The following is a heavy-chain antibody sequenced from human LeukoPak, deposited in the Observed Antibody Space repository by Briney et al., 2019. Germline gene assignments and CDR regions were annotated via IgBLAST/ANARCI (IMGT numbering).Heavy chain of an antibody. J-gene: IGHJ4*02. Sequence: GGSLRLSCAASGFTFSSYGMHWVRQAPGKGLEWVAFIRYDGSNKYYADSVKGRFTISRDNSKNTLYLQMNSLGAEDTAVYYCAKDHPRYYDFWSGDYWGQGTLVTVSS. CDR1: GFTFSSYG. CDR2: IRYDGSNK. D-gene: IGHD3-3*01. CDR3: AKDHPRYYDFWSGDY. V-gene: IGHV3-30*02.